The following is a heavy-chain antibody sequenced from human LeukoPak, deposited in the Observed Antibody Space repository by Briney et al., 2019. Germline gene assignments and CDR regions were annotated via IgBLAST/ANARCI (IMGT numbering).Heavy chain of an antibody. CDR3: ARVLPWYMDV. Sequence: ASVKVSCKASGGTFSSYAISWVRQAPGQGLEWMGGIIPIFGTANYAQKFQGRVTITADESTSTAYMELSSLRSEDTAVYYCARVLPWYMDVWGKGTTVTVSS. CDR2: IIPIFGTA. CDR1: GGTFSSYA. V-gene: IGHV1-69*13. J-gene: IGHJ6*03. D-gene: IGHD2-15*01.